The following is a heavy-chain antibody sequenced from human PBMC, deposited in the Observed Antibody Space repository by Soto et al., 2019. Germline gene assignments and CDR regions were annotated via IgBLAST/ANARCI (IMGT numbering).Heavy chain of an antibody. Sequence: ASVKVSCKASGYTFTNYGISWVRQAPGQGLEWMGWISAYNGNTNYAQKLQGRVTMTTDTSTSTAYMELRSLRSDDTAVYYCATGLRLGELSYDDYWGQGTLVTVSS. J-gene: IGHJ4*02. D-gene: IGHD3-16*01. V-gene: IGHV1-18*04. CDR1: GYTFTNYG. CDR2: ISAYNGNT. CDR3: ATGLRLGELSYDDY.